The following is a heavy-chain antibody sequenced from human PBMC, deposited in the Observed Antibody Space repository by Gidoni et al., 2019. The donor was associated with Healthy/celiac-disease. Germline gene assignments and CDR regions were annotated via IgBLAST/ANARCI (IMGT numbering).Heavy chain of an antibody. CDR1: GDSVSSNSAA. J-gene: IGHJ4*02. CDR3: ARDRYYDSSGYSGIDY. V-gene: IGHV6-1*01. Sequence: QVQLQQCGPGLVKPSPTRALTCALSGDSVSSNSAAWNWIRQSPSRGLEWLGRTYYRSKWYNDYAVSVKSRITINPDTSKNQFSLQLNSVTPEDTAVYYCARDRYYDSSGYSGIDYWGQGTLVTVSS. D-gene: IGHD3-22*01. CDR2: TYYRSKWYN.